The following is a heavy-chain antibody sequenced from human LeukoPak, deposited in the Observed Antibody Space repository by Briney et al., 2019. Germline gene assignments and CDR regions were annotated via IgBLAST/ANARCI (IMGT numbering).Heavy chain of an antibody. D-gene: IGHD3-10*01. CDR1: GGSISSGDYF. CDR2: IYYSGST. J-gene: IGHJ4*02. Sequence: PSETLPLNCTVSGGSISSGDYFCSWICPPPAKGLAWLGYIYYSGSTYYNPSLKSRVTISVDTSKNQFSLKLSSVTAADTAVYYCARGRGYGSGSYYEDYWGQGTLVTVSS. V-gene: IGHV4-30-4*01. CDR3: ARGRGYGSGSYYEDY.